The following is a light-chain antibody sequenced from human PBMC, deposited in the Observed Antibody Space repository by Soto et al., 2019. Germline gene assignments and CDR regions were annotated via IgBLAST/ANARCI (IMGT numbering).Light chain of an antibody. V-gene: IGKV3-15*01. CDR2: DSS. CDR3: QQFGDWPS. J-gene: IGKJ1*01. CDR1: QSVSSH. Sequence: EILVTQSPGTLSFSPGERGTLSCRASQSVSSHVVWYQQKPGQAPRLLISDSSTRATGIPARFSGSGSGTEFTLTISSLQSDDSAIYYCQQFGDWPSFGLGTKVDIK.